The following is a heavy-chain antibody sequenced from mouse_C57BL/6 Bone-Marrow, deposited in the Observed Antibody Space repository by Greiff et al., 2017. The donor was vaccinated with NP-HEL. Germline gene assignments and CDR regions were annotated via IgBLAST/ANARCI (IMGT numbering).Heavy chain of an antibody. V-gene: IGHV3-5*01. J-gene: IGHJ2*01. D-gene: IGHD2-4*01. CDR2: INYSGTI. CDR1: GISITTGNYR. CDR3: ARDYDYSYDY. Sequence: EVKLQESGPGLVKPSQTVFLTCTVTGISITTGNYRWSWIRQFPGNKLEWIGYINYSGTITYNPSLTSRTTITRDTPKNQFFLEMNSLTAEDTATYYCARDYDYSYDYWGQGTTLTVSS.